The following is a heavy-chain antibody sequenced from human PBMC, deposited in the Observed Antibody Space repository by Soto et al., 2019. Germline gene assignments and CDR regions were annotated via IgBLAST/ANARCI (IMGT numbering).Heavy chain of an antibody. Sequence: PSETLSLTCTASGSSISSYYWSWIRQPPGKGLEWIGYIYYSGSTNYNPSLKSRVTISVDTSKNQFSLKLSSVTAADTAVYYCARALIMTGYYIHDAFDIWGQGTMVTVS. CDR3: ARALIMTGYYIHDAFDI. D-gene: IGHD3-9*01. J-gene: IGHJ3*02. CDR2: IYYSGST. V-gene: IGHV4-59*01. CDR1: GSSISSYY.